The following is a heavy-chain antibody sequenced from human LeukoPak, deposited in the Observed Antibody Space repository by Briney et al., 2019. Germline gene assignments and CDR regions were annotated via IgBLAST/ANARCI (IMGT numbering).Heavy chain of an antibody. CDR3: ARSVGGSGWSPLYY. CDR2: ISGSGITT. Sequence: GGSLRLSCAASGFTFSGYGMSWVRQAPGKELEWVSGISGSGITTWYADSVKGRLTISRDNSKNTLYLQMNSLRVEDTAVYYCARSVGGSGWSPLYYWGQGALVTVSS. CDR1: GFTFSGYG. J-gene: IGHJ4*02. V-gene: IGHV3-23*01. D-gene: IGHD6-13*01.